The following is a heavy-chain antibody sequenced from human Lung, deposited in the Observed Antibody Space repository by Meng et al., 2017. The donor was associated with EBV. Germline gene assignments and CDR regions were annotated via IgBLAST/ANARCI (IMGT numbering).Heavy chain of an antibody. CDR2: INHSGST. V-gene: IGHV4-34*01. J-gene: IGHJ4*02. D-gene: IGHD3-22*01. CDR3: ARGRIIGDSSGYSDY. CDR1: GGAFSGYY. Sequence: QGQLQQWGGVLLKPSETLSLNCAVYGGAFSGYYWSWIRQPPGKGLEWIGEINHSGSTNYNPSLKSRVTISVDTSKNQFSLKLSSVTAADTAVYYCARGRIIGDSSGYSDYWGQGTLVPSPQ.